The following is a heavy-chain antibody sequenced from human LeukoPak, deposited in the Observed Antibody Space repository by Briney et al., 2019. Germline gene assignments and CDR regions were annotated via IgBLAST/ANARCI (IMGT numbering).Heavy chain of an antibody. CDR1: GGSISSHH. CDR3: ARGDGY. CDR2: IYYSGNT. V-gene: IGHV4-59*11. J-gene: IGHJ4*02. D-gene: IGHD5-24*01. Sequence: PSETLSLTCTVSGGSISSHHWSWIRQSPGKGLEWIGYIYYSGNTNYNPSLKSRVTISADTSKNQFSLKLSSVTAADTAVYYCARGDGYWGQGTLVTVSS.